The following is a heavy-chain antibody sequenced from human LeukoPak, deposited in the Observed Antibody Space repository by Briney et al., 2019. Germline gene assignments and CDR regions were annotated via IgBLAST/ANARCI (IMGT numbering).Heavy chain of an antibody. V-gene: IGHV1-69*01. J-gene: IGHJ4*02. CDR2: IIPIFGTA. Sequence: VASVNVSCKASGGTFSSYAISWVRQAPGQGLEWMGGIIPIFGTANYAQKFQGRVTITADESTSTAYMELSSLRSEDTAVYYCARPYTAMVPAGFDYWGQGTLVTVSS. D-gene: IGHD5-18*01. CDR3: ARPYTAMVPAGFDY. CDR1: GGTFSSYA.